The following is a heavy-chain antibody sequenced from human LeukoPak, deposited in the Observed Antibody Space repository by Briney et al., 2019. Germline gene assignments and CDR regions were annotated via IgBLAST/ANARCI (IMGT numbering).Heavy chain of an antibody. CDR2: INHSGST. CDR3: ARWSEVDTAMATGDY. D-gene: IGHD5-18*01. CDR1: GGSFSGYY. J-gene: IGHJ4*02. V-gene: IGHV4-34*01. Sequence: SETLSLTCAVYGGSFSGYYWSWIRQPPGKGLEWIGEINHSGSTNYNPSLKSRVTISVDTSKNQFSLKLSSVTAADTAVYYCARWSEVDTAMATGDYWGQGTLVTVSS.